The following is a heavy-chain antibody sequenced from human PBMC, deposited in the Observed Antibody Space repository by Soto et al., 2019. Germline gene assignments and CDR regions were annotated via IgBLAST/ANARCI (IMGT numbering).Heavy chain of an antibody. V-gene: IGHV3-30*18. D-gene: IGHD6-13*01. CDR3: AKLVAAAGNRNSDY. J-gene: IGHJ4*02. Sequence: QVQLVESGGGVVQPGRSLRLSCAASGFTFSSYGMHWVRQAPGKGLEWVAVISYDGSNKYYADSVKGRFTISRDNSKNTLYLQMKSLRAEDTAVYYCAKLVAAAGNRNSDYWGQGTLVTVSS. CDR2: ISYDGSNK. CDR1: GFTFSSYG.